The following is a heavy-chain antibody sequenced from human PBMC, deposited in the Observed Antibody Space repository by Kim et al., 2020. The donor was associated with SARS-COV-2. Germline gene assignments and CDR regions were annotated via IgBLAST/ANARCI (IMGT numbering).Heavy chain of an antibody. CDR2: INPSGGST. D-gene: IGHD3-22*01. V-gene: IGHV1-46*01. Sequence: ASVKVSCKASGYTFTSYYMHWVRQAPGQGLEWMGIINPSGGSTSYAQKFQVRVTMTRDTSTSTVYMELSSLRSEDTAVYYCARERAQLNYYDSSGYLFDYWGQGTLVTVSS. CDR1: GYTFTSYY. CDR3: ARERAQLNYYDSSGYLFDY. J-gene: IGHJ4*02.